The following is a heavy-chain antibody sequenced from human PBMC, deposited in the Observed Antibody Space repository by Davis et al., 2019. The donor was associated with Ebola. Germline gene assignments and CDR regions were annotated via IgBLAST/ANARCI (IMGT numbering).Heavy chain of an antibody. Sequence: AASVKVSCKASGYTFTSYGISWVRQAPGQGLEWMGWISAYNGNTNYAQKLQGRVTMTTDTSTSTAYMELRSLRSDDTAVYYCARGLRFLEWLYYYYGMDVWGQGTTVTVSS. CDR2: ISAYNGNT. V-gene: IGHV1-18*01. CDR3: ARGLRFLEWLYYYYGMDV. D-gene: IGHD3-3*01. CDR1: GYTFTSYG. J-gene: IGHJ6*02.